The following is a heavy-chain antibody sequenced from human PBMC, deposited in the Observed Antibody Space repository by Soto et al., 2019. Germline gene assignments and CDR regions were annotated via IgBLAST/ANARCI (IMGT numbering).Heavy chain of an antibody. V-gene: IGHV3-53*01. CDR2: IYSGGST. J-gene: IGHJ4*02. CDR1: GFTVSSNY. D-gene: IGHD1-1*01. Sequence: GGSLRLSCAASGFTVSSNYMSWVRQAPGKGLEWVSVIYSGGSTYYADSVKGRFTFSRDNSKNTLYLQMNSLRAEDTAVYYCARQRTQLELGGYYFDYWGQGTLVTVSS. CDR3: ARQRTQLELGGYYFDY.